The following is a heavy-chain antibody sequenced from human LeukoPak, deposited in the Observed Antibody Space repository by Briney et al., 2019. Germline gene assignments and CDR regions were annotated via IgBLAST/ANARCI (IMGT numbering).Heavy chain of an antibody. V-gene: IGHV4-4*07. CDR3: ARQGSALYYFDY. CDR1: GGSISSYY. CDR2: IYTSGST. D-gene: IGHD3-10*01. Sequence: SETLSLTCTVSGGSISSYYCSWIPQPAGKGVEWIGHIYTSGSTNYNPSLKSRVNLSVDTSNNQFSLKLSSVTAADTAVYYCARQGSALYYFDYWGQGTLVPVSS. J-gene: IGHJ4*02.